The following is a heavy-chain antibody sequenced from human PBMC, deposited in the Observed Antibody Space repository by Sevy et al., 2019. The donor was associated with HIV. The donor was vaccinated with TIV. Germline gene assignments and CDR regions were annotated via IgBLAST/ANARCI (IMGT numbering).Heavy chain of an antibody. Sequence: ASVKVSCKASGYTFTSYGISWVRQAPGQGLEWMGWISAYNGNTNYAQKLQGRVTKTTDTSTGTAYMELRSLRSDDTAVNYCARALAYYDFWSGLRGRLDVWGQGTTVTVSS. D-gene: IGHD3-3*01. CDR1: GYTFTSYG. CDR2: ISAYNGNT. J-gene: IGHJ6*02. CDR3: ARALAYYDFWSGLRGRLDV. V-gene: IGHV1-18*01.